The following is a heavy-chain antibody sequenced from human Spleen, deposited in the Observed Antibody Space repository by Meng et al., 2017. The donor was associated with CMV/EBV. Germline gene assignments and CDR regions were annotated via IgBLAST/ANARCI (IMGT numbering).Heavy chain of an antibody. CDR1: GYAFTGYY. Sequence: ASVKVSCKASGYAFTGYYVHWVRQAPGQGLEWMGWISAYNGNTHYAQKLQGRVTMTTDTSTTTAYMDLRSLRSDDTAVYYCAGACSSTSCYSGHDAFDIWGQGTMVTVSS. V-gene: IGHV1-18*04. D-gene: IGHD2-2*01. CDR2: ISAYNGNT. CDR3: AGACSSTSCYSGHDAFDI. J-gene: IGHJ3*02.